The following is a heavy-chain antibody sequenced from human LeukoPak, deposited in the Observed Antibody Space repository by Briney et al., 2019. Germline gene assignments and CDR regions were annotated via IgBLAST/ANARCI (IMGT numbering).Heavy chain of an antibody. CDR2: MNPNSGNT. CDR1: GYTFTSYN. D-gene: IGHD6-13*01. CDR3: AGIAAAGTIDFDY. V-gene: IGHV1-8*01. J-gene: IGHJ4*02. Sequence: GASVNVSCKAPGYTFTSYNINWVRQATGQGLEWMGWMNPNSGNTGYAQKFQGRVTMTRNTSISTAYMELSSLRSEDTAVYYCAGIAAAGTIDFDYWGQGTLVTVSS.